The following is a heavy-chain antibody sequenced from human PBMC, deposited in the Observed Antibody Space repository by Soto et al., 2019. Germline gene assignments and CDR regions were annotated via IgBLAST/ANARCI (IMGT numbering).Heavy chain of an antibody. CDR3: AKDGGWFGELFGWFDP. CDR2: ISGSGGST. CDR1: GFTFSSYA. J-gene: IGHJ5*02. Sequence: GGSLRLSCAASGFTFSSYAMSWVRQAPGKGLEWVSAISGSGGSTYYADSVKGRFTISRDNSKNTLYLQMNSLRAEDRAVYYCAKDGGWFGELFGWFDPWGQGTLVTVSS. V-gene: IGHV3-23*01. D-gene: IGHD3-10*01.